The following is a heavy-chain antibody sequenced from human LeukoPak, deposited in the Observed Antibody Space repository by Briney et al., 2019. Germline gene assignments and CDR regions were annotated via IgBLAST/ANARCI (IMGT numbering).Heavy chain of an antibody. J-gene: IGHJ6*03. CDR3: ARDRTGYYYYMDV. CDR2: IYYSGST. CDR1: GGSISSYY. Sequence: SETLSLTCTVSGGSISSYYWSWIRQPPGKGLEWIGYIYYSGSTNYNPSLKSRVTISVDTSKNQFSLKLSSVTAADTAVYYCARDRTGYYYYMDVWGKGTTVTVSS. V-gene: IGHV4-59*12.